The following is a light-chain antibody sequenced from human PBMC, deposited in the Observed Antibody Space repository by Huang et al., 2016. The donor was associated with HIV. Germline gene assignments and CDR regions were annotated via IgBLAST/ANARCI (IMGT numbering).Light chain of an antibody. V-gene: IGKV2-30*02. CDR3: MQGTHWPPV. Sequence: DVVLTQSPLSLPVPPGQSASIACSSSQSLVHSDGIPDLNWFHQRPGQSPKRLLYKVSNRDSGVPDRFNASGSGTDFTLEIGRVEAEDVGIYYCMQGTHWPPVFGQGTKLEI. J-gene: IGKJ2*01. CDR1: QSLVHSDGIPD. CDR2: KVS.